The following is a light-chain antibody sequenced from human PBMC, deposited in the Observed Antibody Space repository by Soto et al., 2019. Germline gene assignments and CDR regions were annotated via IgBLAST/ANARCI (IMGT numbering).Light chain of an antibody. CDR1: SSDVGGYNY. V-gene: IGLV2-11*01. J-gene: IGLJ1*01. Sequence: QSALTQPRSVSGSPGQSVAISCTGTSSDVGGYNYVSWYQQHPGKAPKVMIYDVNKRPSGVPDRFSGSKFGNTASLTISGLQADDEADYYCCSYAGRYTYVFGSGTKLTVL. CDR3: CSYAGRYTYV. CDR2: DVN.